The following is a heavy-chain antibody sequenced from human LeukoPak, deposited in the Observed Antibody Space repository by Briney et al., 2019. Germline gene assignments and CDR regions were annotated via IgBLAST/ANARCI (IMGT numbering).Heavy chain of an antibody. CDR1: GFPFSNYG. CDR3: ANGYYYGSGSYYKEAFDI. D-gene: IGHD3-10*01. V-gene: IGHV3-21*06. CDR2: TDTSGKYI. J-gene: IGHJ3*02. Sequence: GGSLRLSCAASGFPFSNYGMNWVRQAPGKGLEWVSFTDTSGKYIYYGDSVKGRFTISRDNAKNLLFLQMNSLRAEDTAVYYCANGYYYGSGSYYKEAFDIWGQGTMDTVSS.